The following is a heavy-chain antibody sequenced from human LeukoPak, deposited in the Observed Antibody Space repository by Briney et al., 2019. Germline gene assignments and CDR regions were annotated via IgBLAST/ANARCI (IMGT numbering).Heavy chain of an antibody. CDR1: GFTFSSYA. D-gene: IGHD3-16*01. CDR2: ISGSGGST. J-gene: IGHJ4*02. Sequence: GGSLRLSCAASGFTFSSYAMSWVRQAPGKGLEWVSAISGSGGSTYYADSVKGRFTISRDNSKNTLYLQMNSLRAEDTAVYYCAKTTYDYVWGKPQPYYFDYWGQGTLVTVSS. CDR3: AKTTYDYVWGKPQPYYFDY. V-gene: IGHV3-23*01.